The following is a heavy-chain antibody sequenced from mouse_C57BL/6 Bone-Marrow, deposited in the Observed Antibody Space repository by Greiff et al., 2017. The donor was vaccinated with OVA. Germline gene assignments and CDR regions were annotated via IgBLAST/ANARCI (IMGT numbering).Heavy chain of an antibody. CDR2: INPSTGGT. CDR1: GYSFTGYY. V-gene: IGHV1-42*01. Sequence: EVQGVESGPELVKPGASVKISCKASGYSFTGYYMNWVKQSPEKSLEWIGEINPSTGGTTYNQKFKAKATLTVDKSSSTAYMQLKSLTSEDSAVYYCARSGYGGIDYWGQGTTLTVSS. J-gene: IGHJ2*01. CDR3: ARSGYGGIDY. D-gene: IGHD1-1*02.